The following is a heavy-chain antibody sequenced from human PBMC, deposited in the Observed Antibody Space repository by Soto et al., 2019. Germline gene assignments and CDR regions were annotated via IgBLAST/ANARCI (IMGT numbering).Heavy chain of an antibody. V-gene: IGHV4-4*07. CDR1: GDSISSSYY. Sequence: PSETLSLTCAVSGDSISSSYYWNWIRQPAGKGLERIGRVSTNGATNYNPSLESRVTMSVDTSKNQFSLKLTSVTAADTAVYFCARADYEILTGSYAMDVWGQGTTVTVSS. J-gene: IGHJ6*02. CDR3: ARADYEILTGSYAMDV. D-gene: IGHD3-9*01. CDR2: VSTNGAT.